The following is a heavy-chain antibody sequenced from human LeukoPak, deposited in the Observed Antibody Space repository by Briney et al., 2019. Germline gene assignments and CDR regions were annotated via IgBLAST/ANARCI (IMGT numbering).Heavy chain of an antibody. J-gene: IGHJ4*02. CDR1: GGSMRNYY. D-gene: IGHD3-3*01. Sequence: SETLSLTCTVSGGSMRNYYWSWIRQPPGKGLEWIGYIYSSGSTNYNPSLESRVTISVDRSKNQFSLKLSSVTAADTAVYYCAKDHNLGRFLEWLFQYYFDYWGQGTLVTVSS. V-gene: IGHV4-59*12. CDR2: IYSSGST. CDR3: AKDHNLGRFLEWLFQYYFDY.